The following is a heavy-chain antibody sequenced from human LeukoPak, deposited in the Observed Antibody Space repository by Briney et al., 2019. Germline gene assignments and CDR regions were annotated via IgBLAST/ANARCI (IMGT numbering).Heavy chain of an antibody. CDR2: IKQDGSDK. CDR3: ARWATSFDL. J-gene: IGHJ4*02. Sequence: GVALRLCVAASGLPIGNYWMSWVRQAPGKGLEWVANIKQDGSDKYYVDSVTGRFTISRDNAKNSLYLQMNSLRAEDTAVYYCARWATSFDLWGQGTLVTVSS. D-gene: IGHD6-6*01. V-gene: IGHV3-7*01. CDR1: GLPIGNYW.